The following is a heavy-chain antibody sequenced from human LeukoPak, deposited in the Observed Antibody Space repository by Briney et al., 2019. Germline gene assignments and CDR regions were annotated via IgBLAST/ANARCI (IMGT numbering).Heavy chain of an antibody. D-gene: IGHD2-15*01. Sequence: SETLSLTCAVSGGSISSSNWWSWVRQPPGKGLEWIGEIYHSGSTNYNPSLKSRVTISVDKSKNQLSRKLSSVTAADTAVYYCARVCGSGGSCYSGWGQGTLVTVSS. CDR2: IYHSGST. J-gene: IGHJ4*02. CDR3: ARVCGSGGSCYSG. CDR1: GGSISSSNW. V-gene: IGHV4-4*02.